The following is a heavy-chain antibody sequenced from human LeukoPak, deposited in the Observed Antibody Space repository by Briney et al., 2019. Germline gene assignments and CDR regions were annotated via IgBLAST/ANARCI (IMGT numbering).Heavy chain of an antibody. Sequence: PGGSLRLSCAASGFTFTSYAMNWVRQAPGKGLEWVSVISAGGATTDYADSVKGRFTISRDNSKNTLYLQMNSLRAEDTAVYYCTKGSYYDNSGRAYFDYWGQGTLVTVSS. CDR1: GFTFTSYA. J-gene: IGHJ4*02. V-gene: IGHV3-23*01. D-gene: IGHD3-22*01. CDR2: ISAGGATT. CDR3: TKGSYYDNSGRAYFDY.